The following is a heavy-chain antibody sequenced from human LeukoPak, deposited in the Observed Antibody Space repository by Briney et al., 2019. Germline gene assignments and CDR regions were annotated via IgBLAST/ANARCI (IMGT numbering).Heavy chain of an antibody. Sequence: PSETLSLTCTVSGYSISSGYYWGWIRQPPGKGLEWIVSIHNGGSTYYNPSLKSRVTISVDTSKNQFSLKLSSVTAADTAVYYCARECNQFDYWGQGTLVTVSS. V-gene: IGHV4-38-2*02. CDR1: GYSISSGYY. J-gene: IGHJ4*02. CDR3: ARECNQFDY. D-gene: IGHD1-14*01. CDR2: IHNGGST.